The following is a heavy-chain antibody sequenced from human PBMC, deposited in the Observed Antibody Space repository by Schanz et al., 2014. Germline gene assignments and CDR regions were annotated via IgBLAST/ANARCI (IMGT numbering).Heavy chain of an antibody. CDR2: INPNSGGT. CDR1: GHPFTAYY. CDR3: ARDRVYSYGLPADY. V-gene: IGHV1-2*06. Sequence: QVQLVQSGAEVKKPGASVKVSCKASGHPFTAYYMHWVRQAPGQGLEWMGRINPNSGGTNYAENFQGRVTMTRDTSTSTVYMELSSLRSEDTAVYYCARDRVYSYGLPADYWGQGTLVTVSS. D-gene: IGHD5-18*01. J-gene: IGHJ4*02.